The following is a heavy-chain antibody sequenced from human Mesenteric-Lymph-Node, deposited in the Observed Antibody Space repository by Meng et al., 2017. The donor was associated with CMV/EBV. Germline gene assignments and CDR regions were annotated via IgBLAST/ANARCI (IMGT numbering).Heavy chain of an antibody. CDR2: INHSGST. J-gene: IGHJ4*02. D-gene: IGHD3-10*01. CDR1: GESFSGYY. V-gene: IGHV4-34*01. CDR3: ARGGRVRGVIIL. Sequence: LTSAVYGESFSGYYWSWIRQPPGKGLKWIGEINHSGSTNYIPSLRGRVTISVDTSKNQFSLKLSSVTAADTAVYYCARGGRVRGVIILWGQGTLVTVSS.